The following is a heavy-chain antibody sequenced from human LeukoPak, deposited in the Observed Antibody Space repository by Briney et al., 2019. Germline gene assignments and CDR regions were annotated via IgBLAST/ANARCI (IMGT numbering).Heavy chain of an antibody. CDR1: GYTFTRYY. D-gene: IGHD3-10*01. CDR2: INPNSGGT. Sequence: ASVKVSCKASGYTFTRYYMHWVRRAPGQGLEWMGWINPNSGGTNYAQKFQGRVTMTRDTSISTAYMELSRLRSDDTAVYYCAREDGSGNFCFDYWGQGTLVTVSS. J-gene: IGHJ4*02. V-gene: IGHV1-2*02. CDR3: AREDGSGNFCFDY.